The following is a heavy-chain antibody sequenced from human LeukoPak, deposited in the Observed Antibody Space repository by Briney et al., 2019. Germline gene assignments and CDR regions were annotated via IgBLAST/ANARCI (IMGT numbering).Heavy chain of an antibody. V-gene: IGHV3-23*01. CDR3: AKDLVLMVYAIFDY. CDR2: ISSSGGST. CDR1: GFTFSNYG. D-gene: IGHD2-8*01. J-gene: IGHJ4*02. Sequence: GGSLRLSCAVSGFTFSNYGMSWVRQAPGKGLEWVSVISSSGGSTYYADSVKGRFTISRDNSKNTLYLQMNSLRAEDTAVYYCAKDLVLMVYAIFDYWGQGTLVTVSS.